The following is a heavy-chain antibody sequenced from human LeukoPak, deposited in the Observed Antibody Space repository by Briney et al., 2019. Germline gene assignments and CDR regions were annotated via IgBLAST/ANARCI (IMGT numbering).Heavy chain of an antibody. CDR3: ARDDGKRGSGGRNYAFDI. CDR2: IYHSGST. Sequence: SQTLSLTCTVSGGSISSGGCYWSWIRQPSGKGLKWIGYIYHSGSTYYNPSLKSRVTISVDRSKNQFSLKLSSVTAADTAVYYCARDDGKRGSGGRNYAFDIWGQGTMVTVSS. D-gene: IGHD3-10*01. J-gene: IGHJ3*02. CDR1: GGSISSGGCY. V-gene: IGHV4-30-2*01.